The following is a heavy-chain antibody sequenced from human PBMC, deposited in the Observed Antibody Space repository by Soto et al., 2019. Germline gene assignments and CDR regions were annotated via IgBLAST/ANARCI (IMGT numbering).Heavy chain of an antibody. Sequence: QGHLVQSGTEVKKPGSSVKVSCKASGDTFSSNSINRVRQAPGQGLGRMGRIIPMLGIINYAQKFQARVRISADKSTTTVYMELSSATSEDTAVYYCARGISEYCSGSTCYSYYFDHWGPGTLVTVSS. J-gene: IGHJ4*02. D-gene: IGHD2-15*01. CDR1: GDTFSSNS. CDR3: ARGISEYCSGSTCYSYYFDH. V-gene: IGHV1-69*02. CDR2: IIPMLGII.